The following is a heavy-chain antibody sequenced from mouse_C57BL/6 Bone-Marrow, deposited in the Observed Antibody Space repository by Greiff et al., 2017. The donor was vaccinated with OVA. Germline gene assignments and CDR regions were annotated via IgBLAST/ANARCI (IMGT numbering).Heavy chain of an antibody. Sequence: EVQLVESGGGLVQPGGSLKLSCAASGFTFSDYGMAWVRQAPRKGPEWVAFISNLAYSIYYADTVTGRFTISRENAKNTLYLEMSSLRSEDTAMYYCARRDYYGYYFDYWGQGTTLTVSS. CDR2: ISNLAYSI. CDR1: GFTFSDYG. V-gene: IGHV5-15*01. J-gene: IGHJ2*01. CDR3: ARRDYYGYYFDY. D-gene: IGHD1-1*01.